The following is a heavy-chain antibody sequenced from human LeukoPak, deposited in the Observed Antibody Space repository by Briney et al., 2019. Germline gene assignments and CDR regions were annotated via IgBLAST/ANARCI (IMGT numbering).Heavy chain of an antibody. J-gene: IGHJ4*02. Sequence: GGSLRLSCASFGITFNSYNMNWVRQAPGKGLEWVSYISSDSSTIFYADSVKGRFTISRDNVKNSLFLQLNSLRDEDTAVYYCARDEDAFGGRGTLVTVSS. V-gene: IGHV3-48*02. CDR3: ARDEDAF. CDR1: GITFNSYN. CDR2: ISSDSSTI.